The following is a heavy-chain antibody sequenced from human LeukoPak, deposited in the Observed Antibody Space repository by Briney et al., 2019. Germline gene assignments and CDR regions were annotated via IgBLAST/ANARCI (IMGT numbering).Heavy chain of an antibody. D-gene: IGHD6-19*01. V-gene: IGHV4-39*07. Sequence: SETLSLTCTVSGGSISSGGYYWSWIRQPPGKGLEWIGEINHSESTNYNPSLKSRVTISVDTSKNQFSLKLSSVTAADTAVYYCARSIGYSSGWYHYWGQGTLVTVSS. CDR3: ARSIGYSSGWYHY. CDR2: INHSEST. J-gene: IGHJ4*02. CDR1: GGSISSGGYY.